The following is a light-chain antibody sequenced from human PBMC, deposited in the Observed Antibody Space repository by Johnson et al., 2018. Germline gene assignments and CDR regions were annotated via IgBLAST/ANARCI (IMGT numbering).Light chain of an antibody. CDR3: GTWDSSLSAGNV. Sequence: QSVLTQPPSVSAAPGQKVTISCSGSSSNIGNNYVSWYQQLPGTAPKLLIYENNKRPSGIPDRVSGSKSGTSATLGITGLQTGDEADYYFGTWDSSLSAGNVFGTGTKVTVL. V-gene: IGLV1-51*02. CDR1: SSNIGNNY. J-gene: IGLJ1*01. CDR2: ENN.